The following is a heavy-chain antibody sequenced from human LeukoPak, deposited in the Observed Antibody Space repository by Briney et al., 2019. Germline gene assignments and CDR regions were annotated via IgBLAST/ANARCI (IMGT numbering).Heavy chain of an antibody. CDR1: GFTYSRYS. CDR3: ARDSGIWYFDL. Sequence: PGGSLSLSCAASGFTYSRYSMQWARQAPGRARDWVLYISSSNSTIHNADSVKGRFTTTRDNAKNSLYLQMNRLRAEGTAVYYCARDSGIWYFDLWGRGTLVTVSS. D-gene: IGHD1-14*01. CDR2: ISSSNSTI. V-gene: IGHV3-48*01. J-gene: IGHJ2*01.